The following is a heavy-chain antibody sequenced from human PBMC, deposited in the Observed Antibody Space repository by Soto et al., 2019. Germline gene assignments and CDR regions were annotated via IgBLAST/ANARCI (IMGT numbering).Heavy chain of an antibody. CDR2: IHYSGST. V-gene: IGHV4-31*03. CDR3: ARDLHIGATDYGMDA. CDR1: SGFISSVGYY. J-gene: IGHJ6*02. Sequence: PSVPLSLTSSVSSGFISSVGYYWSWIRQHPGKGLEWIGYIHYSGSTYYNPSLKSRVTISVDTSKNQFSLKLSSVTAADTAVYYCARDLHIGATDYGMDAWGQGTTVTISS. D-gene: IGHD5-12*01.